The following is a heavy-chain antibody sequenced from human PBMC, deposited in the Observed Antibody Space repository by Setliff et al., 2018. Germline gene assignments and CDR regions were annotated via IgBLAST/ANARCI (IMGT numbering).Heavy chain of an antibody. J-gene: IGHJ4*02. V-gene: IGHV1-18*01. CDR2: ISAYNGNT. CDR1: GGTFSSYA. D-gene: IGHD6-13*01. Sequence: ASVKVSCKASGGTFSSYAISWVRQAPGQGLEWMGGISAYNGNTNYAQKLQGRVTMTTDTSTSTAYMELRSLRSDDTAVYYCASGAAAGTFDYWGQGTLVTVSS. CDR3: ASGAAAGTFDY.